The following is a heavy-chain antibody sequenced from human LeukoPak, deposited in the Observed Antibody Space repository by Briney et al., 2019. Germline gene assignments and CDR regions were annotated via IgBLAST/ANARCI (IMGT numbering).Heavy chain of an antibody. V-gene: IGHV3-43*01. Sequence: HPGGSLRLSCAASGFTFDDYTMHWVRQAPGKGLEWVSLISWDGGSTYYADSVKGRFTISRDNSKNSLYLQMNSLRTEDTALYYCTKGELGGMDVWGQGTTVTVSS. CDR2: ISWDGGST. CDR3: TKGELGGMDV. J-gene: IGHJ6*02. D-gene: IGHD1-7*01. CDR1: GFTFDDYT.